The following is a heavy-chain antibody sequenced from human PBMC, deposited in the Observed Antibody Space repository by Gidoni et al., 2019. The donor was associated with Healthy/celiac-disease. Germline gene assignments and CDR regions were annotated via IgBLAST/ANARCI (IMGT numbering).Heavy chain of an antibody. CDR1: GFTFSSYA. CDR3: ANEGSGGYYYMDV. D-gene: IGHD2-15*01. V-gene: IGHV3-23*01. J-gene: IGHJ6*03. CDR2: ISGSGGST. Sequence: EVQLLESGGGLVQPGGSLRLSCAASGFTFSSYAMRGVRQAPGKGLEWVAAISGSGGSTYYAGSVKGRFTISRDNSKNTLYLQMNSLRAEDTAVYYCANEGSGGYYYMDVWGKGTTVTVSS.